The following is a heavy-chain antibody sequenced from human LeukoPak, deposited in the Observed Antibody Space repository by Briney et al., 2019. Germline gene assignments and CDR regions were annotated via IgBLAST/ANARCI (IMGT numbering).Heavy chain of an antibody. D-gene: IGHD3-10*01. V-gene: IGHV4-38-2*02. CDR3: AREGSTSGTNWFDP. J-gene: IGHJ5*02. CDR1: DYSITSDYY. Sequence: SETLSLTCAVSDYSITSDYYWGWSRQPPGRGREWIGSIYHSGSTYYNPSLKSRVTISVDTSKNQFSLQLTSVTAADAAVYYCAREGSTSGTNWFDPWGQGTLVTVSS. CDR2: IYHSGST.